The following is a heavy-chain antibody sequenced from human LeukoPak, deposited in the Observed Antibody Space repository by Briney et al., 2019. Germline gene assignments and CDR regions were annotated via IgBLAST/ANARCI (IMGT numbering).Heavy chain of an antibody. Sequence: ASVKVSCKASGYTFTSYAMHWVRQAPGQRLEWMGWINAGNDNTKYSQKFQGRVTITRDTSASTAYMELSSLRSEDTAVYYCARGGDYYGSGSYRPKYYYYGMDVWGIGTTVTVSS. V-gene: IGHV1-3*01. CDR2: INAGNDNT. CDR1: GYTFTSYA. J-gene: IGHJ6*04. CDR3: ARGGDYYGSGSYRPKYYYYGMDV. D-gene: IGHD3-10*01.